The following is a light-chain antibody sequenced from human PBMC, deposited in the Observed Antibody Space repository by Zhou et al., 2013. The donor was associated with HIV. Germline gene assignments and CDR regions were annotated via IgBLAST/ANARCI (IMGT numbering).Light chain of an antibody. CDR3: QQYNNWWT. V-gene: IGKV1-5*03. J-gene: IGKJ1*01. Sequence: DIQLTQSPSTLSASVGDRVTITCHASQSISDWLAWYQQKPGKAPKVLIYKASSLETGVPSRFSGSGSGTEFTLTISSLQPDDFAVYYCQQYNNWWTFGQGTKVEIK. CDR1: QSISDW. CDR2: KAS.